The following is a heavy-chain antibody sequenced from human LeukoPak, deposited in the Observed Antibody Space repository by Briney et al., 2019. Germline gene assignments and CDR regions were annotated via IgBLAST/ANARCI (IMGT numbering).Heavy chain of an antibody. D-gene: IGHD2-2*01. CDR3: ARRGRVVVPDYYYYYYMDV. Sequence: ASVKVSCKASGYTFTSYDIYWVRQATGQGLEWMGWMNPNSGNTGYAQKFQGRVTITRNTSISTAYMELSSLRSEDTAVYYCARRGRVVVPDYYYYYYMDVWGKGTTVTVSS. J-gene: IGHJ6*03. CDR1: GYTFTSYD. CDR2: MNPNSGNT. V-gene: IGHV1-8*03.